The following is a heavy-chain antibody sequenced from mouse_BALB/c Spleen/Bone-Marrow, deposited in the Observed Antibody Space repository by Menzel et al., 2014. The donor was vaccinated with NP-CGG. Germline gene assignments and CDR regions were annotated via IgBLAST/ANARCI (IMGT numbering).Heavy chain of an antibody. CDR3: ARTADGYYDAMDY. D-gene: IGHD2-3*01. CDR1: GYTFSNYW. CDR2: ILPGSGSS. V-gene: IGHV1-9*01. J-gene: IGHJ4*01. Sequence: VQLQQSGAELMKPGASVKISCNATGYTFSNYWIEWIKQRPGHGLEWIGEILPGSGSSNYHEKLKGKATFTADTSSNKAYMHLSSLTYEDSAVYYCARTADGYYDAMDYWGQGTSVTVSS.